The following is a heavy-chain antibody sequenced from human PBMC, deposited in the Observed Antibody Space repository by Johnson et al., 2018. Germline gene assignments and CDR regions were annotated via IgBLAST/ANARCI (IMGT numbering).Heavy chain of an antibody. CDR1: GGSFSDYY. CDR2: ISSSGSTI. Sequence: QVQLQQWGAGLLKPSETLSLTCAVYGGSFSDYYMSWIRQAPGKGLEWVSYISSSGSTIYYADSVKGRFTISRVNAKNSLYLQMNSLRDEDTAVYYCAREPDAFDIWGQGTMVTVSS. J-gene: IGHJ3*02. CDR3: AREPDAFDI. V-gene: IGHV3-11*04.